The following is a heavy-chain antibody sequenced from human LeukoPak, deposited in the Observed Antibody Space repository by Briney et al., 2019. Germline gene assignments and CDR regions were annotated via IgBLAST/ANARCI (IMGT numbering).Heavy chain of an antibody. D-gene: IGHD6-13*01. J-gene: IGHJ4*02. CDR2: IWYDGSNK. CDR3: ARDLGSSWSPGH. V-gene: IGHV3-33*01. Sequence: GGSLRLSCAASGYSFSSFGMYWVRRAPGKGLEWVAVIWYDGSNKNYADSVKGRFTISRDDSRNTLDLQMNSLRAEDTAVYYCARDLGSSWSPGHWGQGTLVTVSS. CDR1: GYSFSSFG.